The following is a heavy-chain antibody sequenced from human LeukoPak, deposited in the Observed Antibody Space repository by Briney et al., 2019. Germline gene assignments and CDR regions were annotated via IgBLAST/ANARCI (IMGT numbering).Heavy chain of an antibody. V-gene: IGHV1-69*04. CDR2: IIPILNIA. J-gene: IGHJ5*02. CDR1: GDTFSSYG. CDR3: ARDQPDYSNYILTS. Sequence: GASVKVSCKASGDTFSSYGISWVRQAPGQGLEWMGRIIPILNIANYAQKFQGRVTITADKSTSTAYMELTSLRYEDTAVYYCARDQPDYSNYILTSWGQGTLVTVSS. D-gene: IGHD4-11*01.